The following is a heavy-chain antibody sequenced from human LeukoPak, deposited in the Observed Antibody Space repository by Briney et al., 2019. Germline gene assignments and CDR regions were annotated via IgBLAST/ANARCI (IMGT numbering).Heavy chain of an antibody. V-gene: IGHV4-30-2*03. CDR1: GASISSGGYY. Sequence: SETLSLTCTVSGASISSGGYYWSWIRQLPGKGLEWIGYIYYSGSTYYNPSLKSRVTISVDTSKNQFSLNLSSVTAAGTAVYYCAKPKDLWVFDYWGQGTLVTVSS. CDR2: IYYSGST. J-gene: IGHJ4*02. D-gene: IGHD3-3*01. CDR3: AKPKDLWVFDY.